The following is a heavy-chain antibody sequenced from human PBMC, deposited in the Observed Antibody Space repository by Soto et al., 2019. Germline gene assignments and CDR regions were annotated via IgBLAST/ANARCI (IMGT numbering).Heavy chain of an antibody. V-gene: IGHV1-69*12. CDR1: GGTFSSYG. J-gene: IGHJ6*02. CDR3: ATQGLPNYYYCGMDV. CDR2: IIPIFGTA. Sequence: QVQLVQSGAEVKKPGSSVKVSCKASGGTFSSYGISWVRQAPGQGLEWMGGIIPIFGTADYTQKFQGRVTIIADESTSTAYMELSSLRSEDTAVYYCATQGLPNYYYCGMDVWGQGTTVTVSS.